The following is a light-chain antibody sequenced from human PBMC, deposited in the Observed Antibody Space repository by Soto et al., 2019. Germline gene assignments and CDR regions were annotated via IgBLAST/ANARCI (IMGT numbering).Light chain of an antibody. V-gene: IGLV2-14*01. CDR3: SSYTSSSTLVV. CDR2: DVS. Sequence: QSVLTQPASVSGSPGQSITISCTGTSSDVGGYNYVSWYQQHPGKAPKLMIYDVSNRPSGVSIRFSGSKSGNTASLTIFGLQAEDEADYYCSSYTSSSTLVVFGGGTKVTVL. J-gene: IGLJ2*01. CDR1: SSDVGGYNY.